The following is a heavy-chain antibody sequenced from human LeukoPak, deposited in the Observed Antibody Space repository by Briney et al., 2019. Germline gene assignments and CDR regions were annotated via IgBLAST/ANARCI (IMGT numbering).Heavy chain of an antibody. CDR1: GYTFTSYG. CDR3: ARDIPTSYSSGWYQFDY. Sequence: GASVKVSCKASGYTFTSYGISWVRQAPGQGLEWMGWISAYNGNTNYAQKLQGRVTMTTDTSTSTAYMELRSLRSDDTAVYYCARDIPTSYSSGWYQFDYWGQGTLVTVSS. V-gene: IGHV1-18*01. CDR2: ISAYNGNT. J-gene: IGHJ4*02. D-gene: IGHD6-19*01.